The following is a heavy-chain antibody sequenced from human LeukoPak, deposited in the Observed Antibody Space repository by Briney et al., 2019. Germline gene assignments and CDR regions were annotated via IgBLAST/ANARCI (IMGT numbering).Heavy chain of an antibody. CDR1: GFTFSSYS. D-gene: IGHD3-10*01. CDR2: ISSSSSYI. CDR3: AGSFYGSGSYSFDY. J-gene: IGHJ4*02. V-gene: IGHV3-21*01. Sequence: GGSLRLSCAASGFTFSSYSMNWVSQAPGKGMEWVSSISSSSSYIYYADSVKRRFTISRDNAKNSLYLQMNSLRAEDTAVYYCAGSFYGSGSYSFDYWGQGTLVTVSS.